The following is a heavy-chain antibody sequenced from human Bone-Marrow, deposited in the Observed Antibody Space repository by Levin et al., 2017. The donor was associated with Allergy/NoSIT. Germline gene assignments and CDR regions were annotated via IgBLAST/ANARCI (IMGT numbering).Heavy chain of an antibody. CDR1: GGSITDDNW. V-gene: IGHV4-4*02. CDR3: ARVFFPTAAVAGTADY. Sequence: SETLSLTCAVSGGSITDDNWWTWVRQTPEKGLEWIGDIFHSGSTTYNPFLRSRVIISLDTSKNHFSLNLTSVTAADTGMYYCARVFFPTAAVAGTADYWGQGTLVTVSS. J-gene: IGHJ4*02. D-gene: IGHD1-1*01. CDR2: IFHSGST.